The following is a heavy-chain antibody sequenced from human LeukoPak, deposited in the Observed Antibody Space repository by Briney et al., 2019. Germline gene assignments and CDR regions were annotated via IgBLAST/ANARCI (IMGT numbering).Heavy chain of an antibody. Sequence: PGGSLRLSCAASGFTFSDYAMSWVRQAPGKGLKWVSTISGNSDTYYTDSVKGRFSISRDNSKNTLFLQMNSLSAEDTAVYYCTKGPNNYGSGSRPDYWGRGTLVTVSS. D-gene: IGHD3-10*01. CDR2: ISGNSDT. V-gene: IGHV3-23*01. J-gene: IGHJ4*02. CDR3: TKGPNNYGSGSRPDY. CDR1: GFTFSDYA.